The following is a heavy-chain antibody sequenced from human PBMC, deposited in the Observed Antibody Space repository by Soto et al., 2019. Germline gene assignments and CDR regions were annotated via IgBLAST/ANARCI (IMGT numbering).Heavy chain of an antibody. V-gene: IGHV4-59*01. J-gene: IGHJ4*02. CDR1: GDSISSYY. CDR2: IHYSGNT. CDR3: ARAKNGQWLIDY. D-gene: IGHD6-19*01. Sequence: SETLSLTCTVSGDSISSYYWSWIRQPPGKGLEWIGYIHYSGNTNYNPSLKSRVTISVDTSKKQFSLKLNSVTAADTAVYYCARAKNGQWLIDYWGQGTLVTVSS.